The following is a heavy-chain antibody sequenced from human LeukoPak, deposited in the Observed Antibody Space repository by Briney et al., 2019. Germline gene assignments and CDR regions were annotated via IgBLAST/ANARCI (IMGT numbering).Heavy chain of an antibody. CDR2: ISGSGGST. V-gene: IGHV3-23*01. CDR1: GFSFSSYA. J-gene: IGHJ6*04. CDR3: ARVPPPSDNYYYYYGMDV. Sequence: GGSLRLSCAASGFSFSSYAMTRVRQAPGKGLEWVSGISGSGGSTYYADSEKGRFSISRDNSKNTLYLQMNSLRAEDTAVYYCARVPPPSDNYYYYYGMDVWGKGTTVTVSS.